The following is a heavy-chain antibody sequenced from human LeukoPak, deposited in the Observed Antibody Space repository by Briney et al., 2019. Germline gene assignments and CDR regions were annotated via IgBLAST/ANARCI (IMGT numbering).Heavy chain of an antibody. D-gene: IGHD6-13*01. CDR1: GFTFSNFG. CDR3: ARLHLQLVVGLDY. CDR2: ISSSGRTT. J-gene: IGHJ4*02. Sequence: GGSLRLSCAASGFTFSNFGMNWVRQAPGKGLEWVSYISSSGRTTYYADSVKGRFTISRDNAKNSLFLQMNSLRAEDTAVYYCARLHLQLVVGLDYWGQGTLVTVSS. V-gene: IGHV3-48*04.